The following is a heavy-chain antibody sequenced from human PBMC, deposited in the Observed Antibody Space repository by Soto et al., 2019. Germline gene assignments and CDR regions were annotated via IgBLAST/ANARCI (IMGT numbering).Heavy chain of an antibody. D-gene: IGHD3-3*01. CDR3: ASGGLWSGLPLYGMDV. Sequence: QVQLVQSGAEVKKPGSSVKVSCKASGGTFSSYAISWVRQAPGQGLEWMGGIIPIFGTANYAQKFQGRVTITADESTSTAYMELSSLRSEDTAVYYCASGGLWSGLPLYGMDVWGQGTTVTVSS. CDR2: IIPIFGTA. V-gene: IGHV1-69*12. CDR1: GGTFSSYA. J-gene: IGHJ6*02.